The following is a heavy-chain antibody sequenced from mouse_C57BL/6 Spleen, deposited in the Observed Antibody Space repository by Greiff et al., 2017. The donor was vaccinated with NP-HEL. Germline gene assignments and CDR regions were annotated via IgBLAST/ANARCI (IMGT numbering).Heavy chain of an antibody. CDR1: GYSITSGYY. J-gene: IGHJ4*01. Sequence: EVQVVESGPGLVKPSQSLSLTCSVTGYSITSGYYWNWIRQFPGNKLEWMGYISYDGSNNYNPSLKNRISITRDTSKNQFFLKLNSVTTEDTATYYCARFYYDYTYAMDYWGQGTSVTVSS. CDR3: ARFYYDYTYAMDY. V-gene: IGHV3-6*01. CDR2: ISYDGSN. D-gene: IGHD2-4*01.